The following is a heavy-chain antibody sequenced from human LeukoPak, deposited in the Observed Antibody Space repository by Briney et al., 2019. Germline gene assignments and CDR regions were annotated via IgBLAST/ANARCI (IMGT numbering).Heavy chain of an antibody. V-gene: IGHV1-69*13. CDR3: ARGCSKSDYITMVRGACYMDV. CDR2: IIPIFGTA. D-gene: IGHD3-10*01. J-gene: IGHJ6*03. CDR1: GGTFSSYA. Sequence: SVKVSCKASGGTFSSYAISWVRQAPGQGLEWMGGIIPIFGTANYAQKFQGRVTITADESTSTAYMEPSSLRSEDTAVYYCARGCSKSDYITMVRGACYMDVWGKGTTVTVSS.